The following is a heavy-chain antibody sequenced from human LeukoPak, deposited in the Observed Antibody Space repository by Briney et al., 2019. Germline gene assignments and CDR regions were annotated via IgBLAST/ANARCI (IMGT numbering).Heavy chain of an antibody. CDR2: INTNTGNP. Sequence: GASVKVSCKGSGYNFDRYGVNWVRLAPGQGLEWMGWINTNTGNPTYAQGFTGRFVFSLDTYVSTAYLQISSLKAEDTAVYYCAREGGGSDYWGQGTLVTVSS. CDR1: GYNFDRYG. D-gene: IGHD1-26*01. CDR3: AREGGGSDY. V-gene: IGHV7-4-1*02. J-gene: IGHJ4*02.